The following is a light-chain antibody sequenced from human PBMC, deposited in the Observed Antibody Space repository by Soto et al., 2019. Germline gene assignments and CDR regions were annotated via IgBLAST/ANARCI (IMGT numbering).Light chain of an antibody. Sequence: QSALTQPASVSGSPGQSITISCTGTSSDVGGYNYVSWYQQHPGKAPKLMIYDVSNRPSGVSNRFSGSKSGNTASLTISGLQAEDEADYYCRSYTSSRTLYVFGTRTKLTV. CDR3: RSYTSSRTLYV. CDR2: DVS. V-gene: IGLV2-14*01. CDR1: SSDVGGYNY. J-gene: IGLJ1*01.